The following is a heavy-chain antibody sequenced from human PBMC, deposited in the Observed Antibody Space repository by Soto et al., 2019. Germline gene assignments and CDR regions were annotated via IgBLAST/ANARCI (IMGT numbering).Heavy chain of an antibody. CDR3: ASEGDYVWGSYRRYYFDY. CDR2: IIPIFGTA. V-gene: IGHV1-69*12. J-gene: IGHJ4*02. CDR1: GGTFSSYA. Sequence: QVQLVQSGAEVKKPGSSVKVSCKASGGTFSSYAISWVRQAPGQGLEWMGGIIPIFGTANYAQKFQGRVTITADESTSTAYMERSSLRSEDTAVYYCASEGDYVWGSYRRYYFDYWGQGTLVTVSS. D-gene: IGHD3-16*02.